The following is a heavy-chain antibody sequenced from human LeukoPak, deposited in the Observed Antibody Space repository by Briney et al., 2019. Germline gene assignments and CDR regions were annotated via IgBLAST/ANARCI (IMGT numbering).Heavy chain of an antibody. D-gene: IGHD1-1*01. V-gene: IGHV3-7*01. J-gene: IGHJ5*02. CDR1: GLSFSSNW. CDR3: ARLGLEVGGPNWFDP. Sequence: GGSLRLSCAAPGLSFSSNWMGWVRQAPGKGLEWVAHIKRDGSQKYYLDSVKGRFTISRDNAKNSLYLQMNSLRVEDTAVYYCARLGLEVGGPNWFDPWGQGALVTVSS. CDR2: IKRDGSQK.